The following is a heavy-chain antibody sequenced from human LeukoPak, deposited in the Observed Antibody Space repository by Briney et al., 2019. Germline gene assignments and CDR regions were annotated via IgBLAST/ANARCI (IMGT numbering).Heavy chain of an antibody. CDR2: MNPNSGNT. D-gene: IGHD3-3*01. Sequence: GASVKVSCKASGYTFASYDINWVRQATGQGLEWMGRMNPNSGNTGYAQKFQGRVTMTRNASISTAYMELSSLRSEDTAVYYCARARFLEWFYYYYGMDVWGQGTTVTVSS. V-gene: IGHV1-8*01. CDR1: GYTFASYD. CDR3: ARARFLEWFYYYYGMDV. J-gene: IGHJ6*02.